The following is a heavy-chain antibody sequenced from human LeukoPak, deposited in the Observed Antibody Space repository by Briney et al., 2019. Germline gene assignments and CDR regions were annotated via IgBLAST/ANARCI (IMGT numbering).Heavy chain of an antibody. Sequence: SETLSLTCTVSGVSISSTNSYWGWIRQSPRTGLEWIGNIYSSGSTYYNPSLKSRVTISIDTSENQFSLKLTSVTAADTAVYYCARKKEGPTTRIYYWGQGTLGTVSS. V-gene: IGHV4-39*07. CDR3: ARKKEGPTTRIYY. J-gene: IGHJ4*02. CDR2: IYSSGST. CDR1: GVSISSTNSY. D-gene: IGHD1-26*01.